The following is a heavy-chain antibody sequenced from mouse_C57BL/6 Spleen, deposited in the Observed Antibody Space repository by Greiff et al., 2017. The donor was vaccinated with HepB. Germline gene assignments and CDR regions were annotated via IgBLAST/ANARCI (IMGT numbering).Heavy chain of an antibody. D-gene: IGHD2-3*01. J-gene: IGHJ1*03. V-gene: IGHV10-1*01. CDR2: IRSKSNNYAT. CDR3: VRLLSYFDV. Sequence: GGGLVQPKGSLKLSCAASGFSFNTYAMNWVRQAPGKGLEWVARIRSKSNNYATYYADSVKDRFTISRDDSESMLYLQMNNLKTEDTAMYYCVRLLSYFDVWGTGTTVTVSS. CDR1: GFSFNTYA.